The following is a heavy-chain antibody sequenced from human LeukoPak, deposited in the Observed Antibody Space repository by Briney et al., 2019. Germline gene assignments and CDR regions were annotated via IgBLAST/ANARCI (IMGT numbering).Heavy chain of an antibody. CDR1: GFTFSNYA. J-gene: IGHJ4*02. CDR3: AKDRGGRYYDILAGYYPENFFDY. V-gene: IGHV3-23*01. D-gene: IGHD3-9*01. Sequence: PGGSLRLSCSASGFTFSNYAVSWVRQAPGKGLEWVSTISGTGGSAKYADSVKGRFTFSRDNSKDTLYLQMNGLRAEDTAVYYCAKDRGGRYYDILAGYYPENFFDYWGQGTLVTVSS. CDR2: ISGTGGSA.